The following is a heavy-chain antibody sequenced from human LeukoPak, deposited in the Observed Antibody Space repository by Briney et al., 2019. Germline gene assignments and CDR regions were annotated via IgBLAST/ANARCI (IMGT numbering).Heavy chain of an antibody. CDR2: ISGSGGST. D-gene: IGHD1-26*01. J-gene: IGHJ4*02. Sequence: PTGGSLRLSCAASGFTFSSYAMSWVRQAPGKGLVWVSAISGSGGSTYYADSVKGRFSISRDNSKNTLYLQMNSLRAEDTAVYYCAKRVNSGSYSFDYWGQGTLVTVSS. V-gene: IGHV3-23*01. CDR1: GFTFSSYA. CDR3: AKRVNSGSYSFDY.